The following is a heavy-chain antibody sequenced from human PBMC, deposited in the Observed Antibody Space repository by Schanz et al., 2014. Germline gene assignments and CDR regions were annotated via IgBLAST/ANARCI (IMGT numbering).Heavy chain of an antibody. CDR3: AKDLNRVATAPQS. CDR2: ISRDGTTS. V-gene: IGHV3-48*04. Sequence: EVQLVESGGGLVQPGGSLRLSCAASGFTFTTNAMSWVRQPPGKGLEWLSYISRDGTTSYYADSVKGRFTISRDNAKNSLYLEMTSLRGEDTALYYCAKDLNRVATAPQSWGQGTLVTVSS. J-gene: IGHJ5*02. D-gene: IGHD5-12*01. CDR1: GFTFTTNA.